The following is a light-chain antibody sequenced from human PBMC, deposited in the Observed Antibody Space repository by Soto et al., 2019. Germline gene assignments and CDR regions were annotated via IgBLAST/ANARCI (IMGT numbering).Light chain of an antibody. CDR1: QNFGSTY. CDR3: QQRSNWPLT. Sequence: VVLTHSPDTLSLSPCERATLSFSASQNFGSTYLAWYQQKPGQAPRLLIYDASNRATGIPARFSGSGSGTDFTLTISSLEPEDFAVYYCQQRSNWPLTFGGGTKVDIK. J-gene: IGKJ4*01. V-gene: IGKV3D-20*02. CDR2: DAS.